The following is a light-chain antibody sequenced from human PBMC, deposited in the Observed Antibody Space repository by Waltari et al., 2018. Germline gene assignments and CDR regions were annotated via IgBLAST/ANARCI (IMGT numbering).Light chain of an antibody. Sequence: DIQMTQSPSTLSASVGGRVTITYRPSQSISNYLSWYQQKPGKPPNHLLYKASILKSEVSSRCLDSGSGTHYSLTTSSLQPDDFATDFCQQYNTYSSFGHRTKLEIK. V-gene: IGKV1-5*03. CDR1: QSISNY. CDR2: KAS. J-gene: IGKJ2*01. CDR3: QQYNTYSS.